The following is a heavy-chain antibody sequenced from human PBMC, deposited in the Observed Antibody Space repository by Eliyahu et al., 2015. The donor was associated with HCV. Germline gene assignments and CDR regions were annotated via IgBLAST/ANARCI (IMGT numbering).Heavy chain of an antibody. CDR2: ISVSGANI. J-gene: IGHJ5*02. CDR3: AKVVWEVYATYPT. V-gene: IGHV3-23*01. D-gene: IGHD2-8*01. Sequence: EVQLLESGGGLVQPGESLRLSCAASGFTFSSYAMSWVRQAPGKGLEWVSSISVSGANIDYADSVRGRFTISRDNPKNTLYLQMNSLRAGDTAVYYCAKVVWEVYATYPTWGQGTLVTVSS. CDR1: GFTFSSYA.